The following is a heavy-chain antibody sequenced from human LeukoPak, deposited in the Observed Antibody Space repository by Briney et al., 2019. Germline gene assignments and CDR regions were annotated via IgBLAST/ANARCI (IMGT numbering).Heavy chain of an antibody. J-gene: IGHJ6*02. Sequence: SQTLSLTCALDGGSFSGYYWSWILQPPGNGLGWIGEINHIGTTNYHPSLKSRVTISVDTSKNRFSLKLSSVTAADTAVYYCARGRGVLYYYYGMDVWGQGTTVTVSS. V-gene: IGHV4-34*01. CDR1: GGSFSGYY. CDR3: ARGRGVLYYYYGMDV. D-gene: IGHD3-10*01. CDR2: INHIGTT.